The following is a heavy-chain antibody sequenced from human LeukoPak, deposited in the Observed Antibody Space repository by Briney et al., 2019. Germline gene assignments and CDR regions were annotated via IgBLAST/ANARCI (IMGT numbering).Heavy chain of an antibody. V-gene: IGHV1-2*02. CDR2: INPNSGGT. Sequence: ASVKVSCKASGYTLTGYYMHWVRQAPGQGLEWMGWINPNSGGTNYAQKFQGRVTMTRDTSISTAYMELSRLRSDDTAVYYCARGGSGSYFTGDLGYWGQGTLVTVSS. D-gene: IGHD1-26*01. CDR1: GYTLTGYY. CDR3: ARGGSGSYFTGDLGY. J-gene: IGHJ4*02.